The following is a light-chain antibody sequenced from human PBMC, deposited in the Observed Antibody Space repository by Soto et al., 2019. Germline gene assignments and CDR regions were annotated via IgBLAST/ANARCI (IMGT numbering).Light chain of an antibody. CDR2: AAS. J-gene: IGKJ3*01. Sequence: DIQMTPSPSSLSASVGDRVTITCRASQSISSYLNWYQQKPGKAPKLLIYAASSSQSGVPSRFSGSGSGTDFTLTISSLQPEDFATYFCQQSYSTPRAFGPGNKVDIK. V-gene: IGKV1-39*01. CDR3: QQSYSTPRA. CDR1: QSISSY.